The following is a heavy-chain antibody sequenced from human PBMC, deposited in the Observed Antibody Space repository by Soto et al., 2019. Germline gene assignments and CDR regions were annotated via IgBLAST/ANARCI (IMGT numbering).Heavy chain of an antibody. V-gene: IGHV4-34*02. D-gene: IGHD5-12*01. CDR2: INHGGNT. CDR1: GGSLSDYS. CDR3: ARGGGNSGYFFDY. J-gene: IGHJ4*02. Sequence: QVQLRQWGAGLLKPSETLSLRCAVYGGSLSDYSWSWIRQSPEKGLEWIGEINHGGNTKYNPSLKSRVTISVDTSKNQVSRILTSATAADTAVYRCARGGGNSGYFFDYWGRGTLVTVSS.